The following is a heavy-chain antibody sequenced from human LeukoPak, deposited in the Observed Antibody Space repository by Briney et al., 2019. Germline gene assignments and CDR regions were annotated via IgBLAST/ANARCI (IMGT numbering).Heavy chain of an antibody. D-gene: IGHD5-24*01. V-gene: IGHV3-30*02. J-gene: IGHJ3*01. CDR2: IDYDGIKK. Sequence: GGSLRLSCAASGLTFSSFGMQWVRQAPGKGLEWVTFIDYDGIKKYERDSVKGRFTISRDNSKNNLYLQMNSLRDEDTTVYDCAKDRASDGHRAFDVWGQGTMVTVSS. CDR3: AKDRASDGHRAFDV. CDR1: GLTFSSFG.